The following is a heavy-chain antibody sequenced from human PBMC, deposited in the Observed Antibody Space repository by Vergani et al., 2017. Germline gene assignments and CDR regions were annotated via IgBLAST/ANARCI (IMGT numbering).Heavy chain of an antibody. CDR3: ARRSGIVYDIFSGTQYFFDF. V-gene: IGHV4-39*07. CDR2: IYRTGRT. J-gene: IGHJ4*02. D-gene: IGHD3-9*01. CDR1: NDSVSNTFYY. Sequence: QVQLQESGPGLVKPSETLSLTCTVSNDSVSNTFYYWGWIRPTPGKGLEWIGSIYRTGRTHFNPSLKSRVTISVDTSNNHFSLRLNSLTAADTAVYYCARRSGIVYDIFSGTQYFFDFWGQGTLVTV.